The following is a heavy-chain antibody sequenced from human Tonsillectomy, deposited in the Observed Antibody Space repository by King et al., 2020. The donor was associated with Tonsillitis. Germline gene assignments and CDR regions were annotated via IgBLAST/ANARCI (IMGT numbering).Heavy chain of an antibody. CDR3: ARGEQGPLYSYFYYMDV. J-gene: IGHJ6*03. CDR2: IIPIFGTA. Sequence: VQLVESGAEVKKPGSSVKVSCKASGGTFSSYGFSWVRQAPGQGLEWMGGIIPIFGTANYAQKFQGRVTITADESTSTAYMEVDSLRSEDTAVYYCARGEQGPLYSYFYYMDVWGKGTTVTVSS. CDR1: GGTFSSYG. V-gene: IGHV1-69*01. D-gene: IGHD1/OR15-1a*01.